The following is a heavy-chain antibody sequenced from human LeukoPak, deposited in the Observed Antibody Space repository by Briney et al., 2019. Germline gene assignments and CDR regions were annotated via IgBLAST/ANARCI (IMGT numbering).Heavy chain of an antibody. J-gene: IGHJ4*02. CDR2: INHSGST. V-gene: IGHV4-34*01. CDR3: ARGRYYYDSSGLGDY. D-gene: IGHD3-22*01. CDR1: GGSFSGYY. Sequence: SETLSLTCAVYGGSFSGYYWSWIRQPPGKGLEWIGEINHSGSTNYNPSLKSRVTISVDTSKNQFSLKLSSVTAADTAVYYCARGRYYYDSSGLGDYWGQGTLVTVSS.